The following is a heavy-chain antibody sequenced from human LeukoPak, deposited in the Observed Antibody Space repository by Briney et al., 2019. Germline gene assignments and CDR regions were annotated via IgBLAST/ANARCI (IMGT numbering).Heavy chain of an antibody. CDR2: INSDGSTT. D-gene: IGHD2-8*02. CDR1: GFTFSSYW. J-gene: IGHJ3*02. Sequence: GASLRLSCAASGFTFSSYWMNWVRQVPGKGLVWVSRINSDGSTTRYADSVKGRFTISRDNAKNTLYLQMNSLRAEDTAVYYCTGHAAAGDAFDIWGQGTVVTLST. V-gene: IGHV3-74*01. CDR3: TGHAAAGDAFDI.